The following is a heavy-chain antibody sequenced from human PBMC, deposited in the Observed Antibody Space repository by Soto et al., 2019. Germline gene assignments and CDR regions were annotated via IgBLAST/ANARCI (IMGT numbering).Heavy chain of an antibody. V-gene: IGHV3-23*01. Sequence: EVQLLESGGGLVQPGGSLRLSCAASGYTFSNYAMSWVRQAPGKGLQWVSTIFGSGAPTHYADSVKGRFAISRDNSNNTLFIQMNSLKDEDSAVYYCTSDASPCGFAFDLWGQGTRVAVSS. CDR3: TSDASPCGFAFDL. D-gene: IGHD2-2*01. CDR1: GYTFSNYA. J-gene: IGHJ3*01. CDR2: IFGSGAPT.